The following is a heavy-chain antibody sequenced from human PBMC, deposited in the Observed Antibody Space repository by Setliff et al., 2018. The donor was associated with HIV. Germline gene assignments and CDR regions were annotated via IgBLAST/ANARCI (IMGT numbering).Heavy chain of an antibody. V-gene: IGHV4-34*01. CDR1: GGSLNGYY. J-gene: IGHJ4*02. CDR2: INHSGST. Sequence: SETLSLTCAVYGGSLNGYYWNWIRQPPGKGLEWIGEINHSGSTNYNPSLKSRVTISVDTSKRQFSLKLNSVTAADTAVYYCARGRGSSWYFYWGQGTLVTVSS. D-gene: IGHD6-13*01. CDR3: ARGRGSSWYFY.